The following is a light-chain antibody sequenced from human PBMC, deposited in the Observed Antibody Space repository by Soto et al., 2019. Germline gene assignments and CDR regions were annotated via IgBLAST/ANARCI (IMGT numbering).Light chain of an antibody. CDR3: QQYNDWPPLT. J-gene: IGKJ4*01. V-gene: IGKV3-15*01. CDR2: GAS. Sequence: EVVMTQSPATLSASPGERATLSCRASQTISSNVAWYQQKPGQAPRLLIYGASTRATGIPARFSGSGSGTDFTLTISSLQSEDFAVYYCQQYNDWPPLTFGGGTKVEIK. CDR1: QTISSN.